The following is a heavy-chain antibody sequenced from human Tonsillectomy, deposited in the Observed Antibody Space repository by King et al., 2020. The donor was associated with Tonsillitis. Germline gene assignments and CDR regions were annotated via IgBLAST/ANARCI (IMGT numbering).Heavy chain of an antibody. V-gene: IGHV3-43*01. CDR3: AKALYGSGSLSPFDY. CDR1: GFTFDGYT. D-gene: IGHD3-10*01. Sequence: VQLVESGGVVAQPGGSLRLSCAASGFTFDGYTMHWVRQAPGKGLEWLSLINWDGGSPHYADSVKGRFTISRDNRKNSLYLQMNSLRPEDTAVYYCAKALYGSGSLSPFDYWGQGTLVTVSS. J-gene: IGHJ4*02. CDR2: INWDGGSP.